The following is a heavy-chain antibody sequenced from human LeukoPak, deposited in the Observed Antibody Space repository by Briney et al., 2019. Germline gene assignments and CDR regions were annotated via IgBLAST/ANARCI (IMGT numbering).Heavy chain of an antibody. D-gene: IGHD3-3*01. V-gene: IGHV4-59*10. CDR1: GGSFSGYY. CDR3: ASPVLRFLEWTKDY. CDR2: IYTSGTT. Sequence: PSETLSLTCAVYGGSFSGYYWSWIRQPAGKGLEGIGRIYTSGTTNYNPSLKSRVTISVDTSKNQFSLKLSSVTAADTAVYYCASPVLRFLEWTKDYWGQGTLVTVSS. J-gene: IGHJ4*02.